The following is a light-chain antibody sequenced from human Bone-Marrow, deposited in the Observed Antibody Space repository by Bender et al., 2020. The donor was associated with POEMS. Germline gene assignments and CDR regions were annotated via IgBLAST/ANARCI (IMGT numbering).Light chain of an antibody. CDR2: KDT. Sequence: SYELTQPPSVSVSPGQTVSITCSGDKLGEKFACWHQQKPGQSPVLIIYKDTKRPSGIPERFSGSKSGTSASLAITGLQSDDEAIYFCVAWDASLNGWVFGGGTKLTVL. J-gene: IGLJ3*02. CDR1: KLGEKF. V-gene: IGLV3-1*01. CDR3: VAWDASLNGWV.